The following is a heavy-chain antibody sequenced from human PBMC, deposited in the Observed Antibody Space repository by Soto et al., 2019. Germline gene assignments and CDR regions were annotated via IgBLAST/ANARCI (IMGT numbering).Heavy chain of an antibody. Sequence: SETLSLTCTVSGGSISSGDYYWSWIRQPPGKGLEWIGYIYYSGSTYYNPSLKSRVTISVDTSKNQFSLKLSSVTAADTAVYYCARDNPWFGELLPCYYYYGMDVWGQGTTVTVSS. CDR2: IYYSGST. J-gene: IGHJ6*02. CDR1: GGSISSGDYY. CDR3: ARDNPWFGELLPCYYYYGMDV. V-gene: IGHV4-30-4*01. D-gene: IGHD3-10*01.